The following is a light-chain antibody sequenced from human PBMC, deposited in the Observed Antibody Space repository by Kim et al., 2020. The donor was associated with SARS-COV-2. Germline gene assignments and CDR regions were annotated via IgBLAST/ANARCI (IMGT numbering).Light chain of an antibody. V-gene: IGLV1-47*01. CDR3: AAWDDSLSGWV. Sequence: GQRVTISCSGSSSHIGSNYVYWYQQLPGTAPNLLIYRNNQRPSGVPDRFSGSKSGTSASLAISGLRSEDEADYYCAAWDDSLSGWVFGGGTQLTVL. CDR1: SSHIGSNY. CDR2: RNN. J-gene: IGLJ3*02.